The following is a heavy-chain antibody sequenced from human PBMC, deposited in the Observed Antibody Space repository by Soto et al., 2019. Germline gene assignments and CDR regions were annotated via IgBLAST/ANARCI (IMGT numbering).Heavy chain of an antibody. CDR1: GFTFRTFT. CDR3: AKDRDPDGIWTFDS. J-gene: IGHJ5*01. V-gene: IGHV3-23*01. Sequence: EVQLLEHGGQLVQPGESLRLSCAASGFTFRTFTMNCVRQAPGTGLEWVSGIIGGDGDKFYSDSVKGRFTISRDNSKDMLFLQMSSLRVDATAVYYCAKDRDPDGIWTFDSWGQGTLVTVSS. CDR2: IIGGDGDK. D-gene: IGHD3-9*01.